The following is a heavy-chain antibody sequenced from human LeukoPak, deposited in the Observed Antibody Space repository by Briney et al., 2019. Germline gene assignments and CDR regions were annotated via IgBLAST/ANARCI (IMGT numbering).Heavy chain of an antibody. CDR3: AACDIVVVPAGYNY. Sequence: TSETLSLTCTVSGGSISSYYWSWIRQPPGKGLEWIGYIYYSGSTNYNPSLESRVTISVDTSKNQFSLKLSSVTAADTAVYYCAACDIVVVPAGYNYWGQGTLVTVSS. CDR1: GGSISSYY. CDR2: IYYSGST. V-gene: IGHV4-59*01. J-gene: IGHJ4*02. D-gene: IGHD2-2*01.